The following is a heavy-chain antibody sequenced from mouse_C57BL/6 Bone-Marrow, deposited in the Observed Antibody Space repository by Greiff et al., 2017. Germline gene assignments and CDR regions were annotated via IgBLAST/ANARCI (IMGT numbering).Heavy chain of an antibody. CDR3: ARQPPTIPHYFDY. CDR2: INSDGGST. J-gene: IGHJ2*01. V-gene: IGHV5-2*01. Sequence: EVNVVESGGGLVQPGESLKLSCESNEYEFPSHDMSWVRKTPEKRLELVAAINSDGGSTYYPDTMERRFIISRDNTKKNLYLQMSSLRSEDTALYYCARQPPTIPHYFDYWGQGTTLTVSS. CDR1: EYEFPSHD. D-gene: IGHD2-12*01.